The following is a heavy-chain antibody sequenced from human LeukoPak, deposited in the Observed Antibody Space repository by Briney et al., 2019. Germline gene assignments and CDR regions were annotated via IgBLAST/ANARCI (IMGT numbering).Heavy chain of an antibody. D-gene: IGHD3-3*01. CDR1: GGSISSSSYY. J-gene: IGHJ6*02. CDR3: ARFPYDFWSGYLYGMDV. V-gene: IGHV4-39*01. Sequence: PSETLSLTCTVSGGSISSSSYYWGWIRQPPGKGLEWIGSIYYSGSTYYNPSLKSRVTISVDTSKNQFSLKLSSVTAADTAVYYCARFPYDFWSGYLYGMDVWGQGTTVTVSS. CDR2: IYYSGST.